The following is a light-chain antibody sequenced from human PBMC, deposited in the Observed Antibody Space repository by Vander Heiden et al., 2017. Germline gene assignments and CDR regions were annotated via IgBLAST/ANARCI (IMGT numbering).Light chain of an antibody. CDR3: QQYQSYSWT. Sequence: DIQMTQSPPTLSASVGDRVTITCRASQSIVYWLAWYQQKPGKAPKLLIYKASSLESGGPSRFSGSGSGTDFTLTISSLQSDDFATYYCQQYQSYSWTFGQGTKVEIK. CDR1: QSIVYW. V-gene: IGKV1-5*03. J-gene: IGKJ1*01. CDR2: KAS.